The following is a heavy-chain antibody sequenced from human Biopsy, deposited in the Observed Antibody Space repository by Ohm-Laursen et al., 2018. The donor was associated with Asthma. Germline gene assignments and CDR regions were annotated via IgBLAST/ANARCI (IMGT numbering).Heavy chain of an antibody. CDR1: GYNFISFA. J-gene: IGHJ3*01. D-gene: IGHD3-9*01. Sequence: ASVNASCKASGYNFISFAIHWVRQAPGQRLEWMSWVNTGNGDTKYSQKFQGRVTITRDTSASTAYVELRSLRSEDTATYYCSRTYYDFLTGQVKDVFGVWGQGTMVTVSS. CDR2: VNTGNGDT. CDR3: SRTYYDFLTGQVKDVFGV. V-gene: IGHV1-3*04.